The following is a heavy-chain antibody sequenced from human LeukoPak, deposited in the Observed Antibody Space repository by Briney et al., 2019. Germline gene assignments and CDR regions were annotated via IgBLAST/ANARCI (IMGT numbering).Heavy chain of an antibody. CDR2: IHPNSGKT. V-gene: IGHV1-8*01. Sequence: ASVTVSCTASGYTFRSYEINWVRQAPGQGLEWVGWIHPNSGKTGYAQTFQGRVTMTRDTSTETAFMELSSLKFDDTAIFYCARGHYGGNRYFDIWGQGTLVTVSS. CDR3: ARGHYGGNRYFDI. CDR1: GYTFRSYE. J-gene: IGHJ4*02. D-gene: IGHD4-23*01.